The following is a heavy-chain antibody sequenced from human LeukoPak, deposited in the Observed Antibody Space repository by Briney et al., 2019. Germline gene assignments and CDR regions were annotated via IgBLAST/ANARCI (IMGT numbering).Heavy chain of an antibody. CDR1: GYSFISFY. V-gene: IGHV1-46*01. CDR2: INPSGGST. CDR3: ARDRGLNVCPSDY. Sequence: ASVKVSCKASGYSFISFYIHWVRQAPGQGLEWMGVINPSGGSTAYAQQFQGRVTMTRDTSTSTVYMELSSLRSEDTAVYYCARDRGLNVCPSDYWGQGTLVIVSS. J-gene: IGHJ4*02. D-gene: IGHD3-10*01.